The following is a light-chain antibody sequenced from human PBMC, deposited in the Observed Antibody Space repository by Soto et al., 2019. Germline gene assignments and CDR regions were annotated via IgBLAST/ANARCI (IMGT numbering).Light chain of an antibody. CDR1: SGHSSYA. Sequence: QPVLTQSPSASASLGASVKLTCTLSSGHSSYAIAWHQQQPEKGPRYLMKLNSDGSHSKGDGIPDRFSGSCSGAERYLTSFGLQSEDEADYYCQTWGTGPWVFGGGTKLTVL. J-gene: IGLJ3*02. CDR2: LNSDGSH. V-gene: IGLV4-69*01. CDR3: QTWGTGPWV.